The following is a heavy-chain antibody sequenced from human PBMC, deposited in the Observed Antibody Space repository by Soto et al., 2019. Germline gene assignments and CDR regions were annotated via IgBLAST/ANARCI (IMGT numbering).Heavy chain of an antibody. J-gene: IGHJ5*02. CDR2: INPSGGST. CDR1: GYTFPSYY. Sequence: ASVKVSCKASGYTFPSYYMHWVRQAPGQGLEWMGIINPSGGSTNYPQKFQGRVTMTRDTSTSTVYMELSSLRSEDTAVYYCARRKDDSSGLWWFDPWGQGTLVTVSS. D-gene: IGHD3-22*01. CDR3: ARRKDDSSGLWWFDP. V-gene: IGHV1-46*03.